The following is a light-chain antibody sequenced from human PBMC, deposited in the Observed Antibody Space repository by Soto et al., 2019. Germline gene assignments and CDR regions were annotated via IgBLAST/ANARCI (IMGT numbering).Light chain of an antibody. CDR1: QSISSY. Sequence: DIQMTQSPSSLSASVGDRVTITCRASQSISSYLNWYQQKPGKAPKVLIYAASSLQSGVPSRFSGSGSGKECTLTISSLQPEDFASDYCQQSYSTLLTCGQGTRLEIK. V-gene: IGKV1-39*01. CDR2: AAS. J-gene: IGKJ5*01. CDR3: QQSYSTLLT.